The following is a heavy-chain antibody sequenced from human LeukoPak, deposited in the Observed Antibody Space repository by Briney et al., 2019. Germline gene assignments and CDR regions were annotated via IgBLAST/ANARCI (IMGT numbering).Heavy chain of an antibody. CDR1: GFTFSSYA. J-gene: IGHJ4*02. Sequence: GGSLRLSCVASGFTFSSYAMSWVRQAPRKGLEWVSAISGSGGSTYYAHSAKGRVTISTDNSKNTLYLQMNRLRAEDTAVYYCANQAPDSNDYWGQGTLVTVSS. CDR2: ISGSGGST. CDR3: ANQAPDSNDY. D-gene: IGHD3-22*01. V-gene: IGHV3-23*01.